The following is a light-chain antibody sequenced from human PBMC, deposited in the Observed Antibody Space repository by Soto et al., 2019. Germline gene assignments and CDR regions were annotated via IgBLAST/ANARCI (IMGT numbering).Light chain of an antibody. Sequence: QSALTQPPSASGSPGQPVTISCPGTSSDVGGYNYVSWYQQHPGKAPKFLIFEVSRRPSGVPDRFSGSKSGNTASLTVSGLQADDEADYYCSSYAGSNNPVIFGGGTKVTVL. CDR3: SSYAGSNNPVI. CDR1: SSDVGGYNY. J-gene: IGLJ2*01. V-gene: IGLV2-8*01. CDR2: EVS.